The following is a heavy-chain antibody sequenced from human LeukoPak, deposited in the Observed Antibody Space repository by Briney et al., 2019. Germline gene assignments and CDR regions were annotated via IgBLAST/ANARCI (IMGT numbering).Heavy chain of an antibody. D-gene: IGHD3-22*01. Sequence: SETLSLTCTVSTGSISSYYWTWIRQPPGKGLEWIGYIYYSGSTNYNPSLKSRVTISVDTSKNHFSLKLSSVTAADTAVYYCARQYNYDRSGPFQYWGQGTRVPVSS. V-gene: IGHV4-59*08. CDR1: TGSISSYY. J-gene: IGHJ1*01. CDR2: IYYSGST. CDR3: ARQYNYDRSGPFQY.